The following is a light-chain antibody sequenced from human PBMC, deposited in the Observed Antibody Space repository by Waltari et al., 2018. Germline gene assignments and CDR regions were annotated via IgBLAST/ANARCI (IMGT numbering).Light chain of an antibody. V-gene: IGLV1-44*01. CDR2: SIN. Sequence: QSVLTQPPSASASPGHRVTISFPRSSSTSGSYPVNWYQRLPGTAPKLLIYSINQRPSGVPDRFSGSKSDTSASLAISGLQSEDEADYYCTTWDDSLNGRVFGGGTKLTVL. J-gene: IGLJ3*02. CDR3: TTWDDSLNGRV. CDR1: SSTSGSYP.